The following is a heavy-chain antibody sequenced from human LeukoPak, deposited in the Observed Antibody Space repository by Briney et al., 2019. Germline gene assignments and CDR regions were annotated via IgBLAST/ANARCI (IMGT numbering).Heavy chain of an antibody. CDR2: IYYSGST. Sequence: PSETLSLTCTVSGGSISSSSYYWGWIRQPPGKGLEWIGSIYYSGSTYYNPSLKSRVTISVDTSKNQFSLKLSSVTAADTAVYYCASGIDYDFWSGYYMRSRNWFDPWGQGTLVTVSS. V-gene: IGHV4-39*07. D-gene: IGHD3-3*01. CDR3: ASGIDYDFWSGYYMRSRNWFDP. CDR1: GGSISSSSYY. J-gene: IGHJ5*02.